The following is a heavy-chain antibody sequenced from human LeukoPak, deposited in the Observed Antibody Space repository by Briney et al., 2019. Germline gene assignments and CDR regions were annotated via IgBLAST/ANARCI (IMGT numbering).Heavy chain of an antibody. CDR2: TPYSGDT. CDR1: GDSISSSNYY. Sequence: SETLSLTCTVSGDSISSSNYYWGWIRQPPGKGLEWIGSTPYSGDTVYNPSLKSRIIISVDTSKYQFSLKLTSVTAADTAVYYCVRSLATSGMYWGQGTLVTVSS. J-gene: IGHJ4*02. CDR3: VRSLATSGMY. D-gene: IGHD6-13*01. V-gene: IGHV4-39*01.